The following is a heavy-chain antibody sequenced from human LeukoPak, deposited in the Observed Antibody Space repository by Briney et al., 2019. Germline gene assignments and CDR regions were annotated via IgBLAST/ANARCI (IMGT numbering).Heavy chain of an antibody. CDR1: GNSFGDYH. CDR3: TRDTGTTGEVKFDP. V-gene: IGHV4-4*07. Sequence: SETLSLTCTVSGNSFGDYHWSWIRQPAGKGLEWIGRIYTSGSTTYNPSLKSRVTMSVDTSKSQFSLNLMSVTAADTAVYYCTRDTGTTGEVKFDPWGQGTLVTVSS. CDR2: IYTSGST. J-gene: IGHJ5*02. D-gene: IGHD4-17*01.